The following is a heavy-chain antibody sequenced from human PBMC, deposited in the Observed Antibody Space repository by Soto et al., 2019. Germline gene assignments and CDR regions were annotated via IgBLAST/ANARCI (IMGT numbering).Heavy chain of an antibody. J-gene: IGHJ6*02. Sequence: QVQLVESGGGVVQPGRSLRLSCAASGFAFSSYAIHWVRQSPGKGLQWVAVISYDGQTKHYADAVRGRFTISRDNSKNMLYLQMSSLRPDDTAVYYCVKDNNYYDSDGYSPPGSFYHFGMDVWGQGTTVTAS. V-gene: IGHV3-30*18. CDR1: GFAFSSYA. CDR2: ISYDGQTK. D-gene: IGHD3-22*01. CDR3: VKDNNYYDSDGYSPPGSFYHFGMDV.